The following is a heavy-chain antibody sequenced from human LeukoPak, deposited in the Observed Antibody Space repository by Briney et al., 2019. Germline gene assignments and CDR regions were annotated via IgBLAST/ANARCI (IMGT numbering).Heavy chain of an antibody. CDR1: GYSFTSYW. D-gene: IGHD5-12*01. Sequence: GESLKISCKGSGYSFTSYWISWVRQMPGKGLEWMGRIDPSDSYTNYSPSFQGHVTISADKSISTAYLQWSSLQASDTAMYYCARRDLGGYDFAYFDFWGQGTLVTVSS. J-gene: IGHJ4*02. CDR3: ARRDLGGYDFAYFDF. CDR2: IDPSDSYT. V-gene: IGHV5-10-1*01.